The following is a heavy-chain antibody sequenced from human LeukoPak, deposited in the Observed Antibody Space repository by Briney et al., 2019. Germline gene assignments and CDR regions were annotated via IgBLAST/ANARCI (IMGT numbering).Heavy chain of an antibody. D-gene: IGHD2-2*01. V-gene: IGHV5-51*01. CDR2: IYPGDSET. Sequence: GESLKISCKGSGYRFTSYWIAWVRQMPGKGLDWMGIIYPGDSETRYSPSFQGQVTISVDKSISTAYLQCSSLKASDTAMYSCARAYCSSTTCYFYIAFDYWGQGTLVTVSS. CDR3: ARAYCSSTTCYFYIAFDY. J-gene: IGHJ4*02. CDR1: GYRFTSYW.